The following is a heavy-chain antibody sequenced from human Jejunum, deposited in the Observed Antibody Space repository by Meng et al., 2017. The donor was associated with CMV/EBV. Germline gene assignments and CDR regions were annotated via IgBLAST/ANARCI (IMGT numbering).Heavy chain of an antibody. J-gene: IGHJ5*02. Sequence: QISWKVSGPTQVNPTPILPLTCTFSGFSLSTSEVGVGWIRQPPGKALEWLAVIYWDDDKRYSPSLKSRLTITKDTSKNQVVLTLTNMDPVDTATYYCALFTRSWFDPWGQGTLVTVSS. CDR2: IYWDDDK. CDR1: GFSLSTSEVG. V-gene: IGHV2-5*02. D-gene: IGHD2-2*01. CDR3: ALFTRSWFDP.